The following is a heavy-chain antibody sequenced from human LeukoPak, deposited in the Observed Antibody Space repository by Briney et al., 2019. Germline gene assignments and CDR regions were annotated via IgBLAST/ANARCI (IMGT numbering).Heavy chain of an antibody. CDR3: ARVGPAATYYYYGMDV. CDR2: IYPGDSDT. D-gene: IGHD2-2*01. V-gene: IGHV5-51*01. Sequence: GESLKISCKGSGYSFTSYWIGWVRQMPGKGLEWMGIIYPGDSDTRYSPSFQGQVTISADKSISTAYLQWSSLKASDTAMYYCARVGPAATYYYYGMDVWGQGTMVTVSS. J-gene: IGHJ6*02. CDR1: GYSFTSYW.